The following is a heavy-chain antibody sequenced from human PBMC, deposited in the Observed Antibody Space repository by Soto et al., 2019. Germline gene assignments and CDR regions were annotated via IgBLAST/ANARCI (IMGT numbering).Heavy chain of an antibody. D-gene: IGHD2-21*02. V-gene: IGHV3-30*18. Sequence: GGSLRLSCAASGFTFSSYGMHWVRQAPGKGLEWVAVISYDGSNKYYADSAKGRFTISRDNSKNTLYLQMNSLRAEDTAVYYCAKDSIVVVTAPTFDYWGQGTLVTVSS. CDR3: AKDSIVVVTAPTFDY. CDR1: GFTFSSYG. CDR2: ISYDGSNK. J-gene: IGHJ4*02.